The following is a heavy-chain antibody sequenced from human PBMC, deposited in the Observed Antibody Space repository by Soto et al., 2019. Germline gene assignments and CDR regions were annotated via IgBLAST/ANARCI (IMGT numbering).Heavy chain of an antibody. Sequence: ESLKISLQASGYIFHNYWIGWVRQMPGKGLEWLGIIYPGDSNIRYNPSFQGQVTISADKSLSTTYLHWSSLKASDTAMYYCARQRYFDYWGQGTLVTVSS. CDR2: IYPGDSNI. V-gene: IGHV5-51*01. CDR3: ARQRYFDY. CDR1: GYIFHNYW. J-gene: IGHJ4*02.